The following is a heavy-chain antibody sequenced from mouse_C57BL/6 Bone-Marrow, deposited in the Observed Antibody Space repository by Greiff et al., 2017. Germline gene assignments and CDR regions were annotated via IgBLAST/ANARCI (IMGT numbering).Heavy chain of an antibody. CDR1: GFTFSDFY. V-gene: IGHV7-1*01. CDR2: SRNKANDYTT. Sequence: EVNVVESGGGLVQSGRSLRLSCATSGFTFSDFYMEWVRQAPGKGLEWIAASRNKANDYTTEYSASVKGRFIVSRDTSQSILYLQMNALRAEDTAIYYCARDNGGAFDSWGQGTTLTVSS. J-gene: IGHJ2*01. CDR3: ARDNGGAFDS.